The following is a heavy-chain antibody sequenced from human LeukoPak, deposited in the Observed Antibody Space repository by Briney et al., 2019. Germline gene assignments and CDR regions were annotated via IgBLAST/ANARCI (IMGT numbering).Heavy chain of an antibody. V-gene: IGHV3-23*01. J-gene: IGHJ4*02. CDR3: AKNGGDSYGTGHFDC. CDR1: GFTFRSYA. CDR2: IGGSGANT. Sequence: GGSLRLSCVVSGFTFRSYAMTWVRQAPGKGLEWVSAIGGSGANTYYADSVKGRFTISRDNSKNTLYLQVDSLRADDTAVYYCAKNGGDSYGTGHFDCWGQGTLVTVSS. D-gene: IGHD3-10*01.